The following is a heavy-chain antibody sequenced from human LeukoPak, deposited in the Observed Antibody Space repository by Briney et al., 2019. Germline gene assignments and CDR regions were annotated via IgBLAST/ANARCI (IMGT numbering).Heavy chain of an antibody. J-gene: IGHJ4*02. Sequence: GGSLRLSCAASGVIFSTYAMSWVRQAPGMGLKWVSAISGSGGTTYYADSVRGRFAISRDNSRNRLYLQMNSLRAEDTAVYYCAKHLRGYTYATTPMFDSWGQGALVIVSA. CDR3: AKHLRGYTYATTPMFDS. V-gene: IGHV3-23*01. CDR1: GVIFSTYA. D-gene: IGHD5-18*01. CDR2: ISGSGGTT.